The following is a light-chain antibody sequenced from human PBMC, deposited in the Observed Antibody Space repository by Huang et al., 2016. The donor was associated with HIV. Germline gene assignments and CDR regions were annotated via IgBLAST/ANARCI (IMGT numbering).Light chain of an antibody. CDR2: DAS. J-gene: IGKJ5*01. V-gene: IGKV3-11*01. CDR3: QQRSNWIT. Sequence: EILLTQSPATLSLSPGERATLACRASQRVSSYLAWYQQKPGQAPRLLIYDASNRATGIPARFSGSGSGTDFTRTISSLEPEEFAVYYCQQRSNWITFGQGTRLEIK. CDR1: QRVSSY.